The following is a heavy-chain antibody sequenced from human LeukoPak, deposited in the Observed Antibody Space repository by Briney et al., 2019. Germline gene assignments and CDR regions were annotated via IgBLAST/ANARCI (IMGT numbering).Heavy chain of an antibody. CDR2: ISGSGGST. CDR1: GGTFSSYA. Sequence: SCKASGGTFSSYAISWVRQAPGKGLEWVSAISGSGGSTYYADSVKGRFTISRDNSKNTLYLQMNSLRAEDTAVYYCAKDRRVLRGSSGSFDYWGQGTLVTVSS. D-gene: IGHD3-22*01. CDR3: AKDRRVLRGSSGSFDY. J-gene: IGHJ4*02. V-gene: IGHV3-23*01.